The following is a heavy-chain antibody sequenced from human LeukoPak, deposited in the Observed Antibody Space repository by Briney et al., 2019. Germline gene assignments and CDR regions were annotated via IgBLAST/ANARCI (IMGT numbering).Heavy chain of an antibody. CDR3: ARGSYDYVWGSYRLYYFDY. Sequence: SQTLSLTCAVYGGSFSGYYWSWIRQPPGKGLEWIGEINHSGSTNYNPSFKSRVTISVDTSKNQFSLKLSSVTAADTAVYYCARGSYDYVWGSYRLYYFDYWGQGTLVTVSS. CDR2: INHSGST. CDR1: GGSFSGYY. V-gene: IGHV4-34*01. D-gene: IGHD3-16*02. J-gene: IGHJ4*02.